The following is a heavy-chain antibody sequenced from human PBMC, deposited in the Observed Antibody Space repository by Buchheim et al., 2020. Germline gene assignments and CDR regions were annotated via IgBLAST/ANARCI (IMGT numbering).Heavy chain of an antibody. CDR1: GFTFSSYA. CDR2: IGDSNGNT. CDR3: AKGGAAAGTVFLVPFDY. V-gene: IGHV3-23*01. J-gene: IGHJ4*02. Sequence: EVQLLESGGGLVQPGGSLRLSCAASGFTFSSYAMNWVRQAPGEGLEWVSTIGDSNGNTYYADSVKGRFTISRDKSNNTLLLQMNSLRAEDTAVYYCAKGGAAAGTVFLVPFDYRGQGTL. D-gene: IGHD6-13*01.